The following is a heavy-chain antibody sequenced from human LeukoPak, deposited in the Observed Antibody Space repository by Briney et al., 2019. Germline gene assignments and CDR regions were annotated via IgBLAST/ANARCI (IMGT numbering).Heavy chain of an antibody. Sequence: SETLSLTCTVSGGSVNSYYWSWLRQPAEGGLEWIGRIYASGSTTYNPSLRSRVAISMDTSKNQFSLRLTSVTAADTAVYYCTRDSGTTGVVKFDPWGQGILVTVSS. J-gene: IGHJ5*02. CDR2: IYASGST. D-gene: IGHD4-23*01. CDR3: TRDSGTTGVVKFDP. CDR1: GGSVNSYY. V-gene: IGHV4-4*07.